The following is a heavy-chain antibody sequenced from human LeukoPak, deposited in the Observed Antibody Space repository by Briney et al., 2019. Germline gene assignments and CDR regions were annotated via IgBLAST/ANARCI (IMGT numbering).Heavy chain of an antibody. J-gene: IGHJ4*02. V-gene: IGHV1-46*01. D-gene: IGHD3-10*01. CDR1: EYTFTNYF. CDR3: ARAMVRGLSNPFDY. CDR2: INPNGGST. Sequence: ASVKVSCKASEYTFTNYFLHWVRQAPGQGLEWMGIINPNGGSTSYAQSFQGRVTMTRDTSTSTVYMELSSLRSEDTAVYYCARAMVRGLSNPFDYWGQGTLVTVSS.